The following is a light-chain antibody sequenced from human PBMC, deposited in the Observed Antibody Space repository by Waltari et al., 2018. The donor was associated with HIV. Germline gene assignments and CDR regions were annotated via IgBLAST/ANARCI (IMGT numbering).Light chain of an antibody. CDR2: DVI. Sequence: QSAPTQPPSASGSPGPSVTLSCTGTSSDGGGYNYVSWHQQHPGKAPKLMFYDVIKRPSGVPDRFSGSKSGNTASLTVSGLQPEDEADYYCSSHAGSKVVFGGGTRLTVL. CDR1: SSDGGGYNY. V-gene: IGLV2-8*01. J-gene: IGLJ2*01. CDR3: SSHAGSKVV.